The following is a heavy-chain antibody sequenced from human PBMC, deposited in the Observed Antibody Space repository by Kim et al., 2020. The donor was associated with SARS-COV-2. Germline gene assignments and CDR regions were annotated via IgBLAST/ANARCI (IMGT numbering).Heavy chain of an antibody. V-gene: IGHV1-69*04. D-gene: IGHD6-13*01. J-gene: IGHJ6*03. CDR2: IIPIFGIA. Sequence: SVKVSCKASGGTFSSYAISWVRQAPGQGLEWMGRIIPIFGIANYAQKFQGRVTITADKSTSTAYMELSSLRSEDTAVYYCAIAAAGTSVYYYYYYMDVWGKGATVNVSS. CDR1: GGTFSSYA. CDR3: AIAAAGTSVYYYYYYMDV.